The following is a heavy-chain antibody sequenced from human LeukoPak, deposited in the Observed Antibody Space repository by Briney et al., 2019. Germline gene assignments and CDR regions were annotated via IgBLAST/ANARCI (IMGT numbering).Heavy chain of an antibody. CDR2: INWNGRTT. D-gene: IGHD1-26*01. CDR1: XFXXXXYG. V-gene: IGHV3-20*04. J-gene: IGHJ4*02. Sequence: SCAXXXFXXXXYGMSGVRQAPGKGLDLFSVINWNGRTTGYAASVNRRFTISRDNAKNSLYLQMNSLRAEDTALYYCARDGWEIDYWGQGTLVTVSS. CDR3: ARDGWEIDY.